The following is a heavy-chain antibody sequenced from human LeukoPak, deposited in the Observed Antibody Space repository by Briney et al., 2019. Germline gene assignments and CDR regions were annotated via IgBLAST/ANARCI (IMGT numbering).Heavy chain of an antibody. D-gene: IGHD3-22*01. CDR2: ISCSGGIT. J-gene: IGHJ4*02. V-gene: IGHV3-23*01. Sequence: GGPLRLSCAASGFPFSSYLMHGLRQAPGKALEWVSAISCSGGITYYAASVTGRLTISRHNSKNTLYLQMNSLRAEDTAVYYCAKAHPRTYYYDSSGYYLSGDFDYWGQGTLVTVSS. CDR1: GFPFSSYL. CDR3: AKAHPRTYYYDSSGYYLSGDFDY.